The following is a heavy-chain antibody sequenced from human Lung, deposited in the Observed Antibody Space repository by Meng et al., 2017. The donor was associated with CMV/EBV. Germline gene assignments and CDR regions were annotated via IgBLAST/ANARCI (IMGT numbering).Heavy chain of an antibody. D-gene: IGHD1-1*01. CDR3: ARNGEKTGTPSNY. Sequence: SCAASGFTFSNYEMNWVRQAPRQGLEWVSYISTSGSTMYYADSVKGRFTVSRDNAKNSLYLQMNSLRAEDTAVYYCARNGEKTGTPSNYWGQGTLVTVSS. CDR1: GFTFSNYE. J-gene: IGHJ4*02. CDR2: ISTSGSTM. V-gene: IGHV3-48*03.